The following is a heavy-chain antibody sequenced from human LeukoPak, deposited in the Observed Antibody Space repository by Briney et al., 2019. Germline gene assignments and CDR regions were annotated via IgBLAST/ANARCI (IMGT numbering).Heavy chain of an antibody. CDR3: ARDVDP. J-gene: IGHJ5*02. CDR2: IYYSGST. V-gene: IGHV4-59*01. CDR1: GVPIRSYS. Sequence: SETLSLTCTVSGVPIRSYSWSWIRQPPGKGLEWIGNIYYSGSTNYNPSLKSRVTISVDTSKNQFTLKLSSVIAADTAVYYCARDVDPWGQGTLVTVSS.